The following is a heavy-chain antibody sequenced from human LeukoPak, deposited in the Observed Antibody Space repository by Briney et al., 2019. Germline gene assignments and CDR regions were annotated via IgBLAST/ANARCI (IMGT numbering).Heavy chain of an antibody. J-gene: IGHJ4*02. V-gene: IGHV4-39*07. D-gene: IGHD2-15*01. CDR3: ARVGYCSGGSCYHARVTAMDLDY. CDR2: IYYSGST. Sequence: SETLSLTCTVSGGSISSSSYYWGWIRQPPGKGLEWIGSIYYSGSTYYNPSLKSRVTISVDTSKNQFSLKLSSVTAADTAVYYCARVGYCSGGSCYHARVTAMDLDYWGQGTLVTVSS. CDR1: GGSISSSSYY.